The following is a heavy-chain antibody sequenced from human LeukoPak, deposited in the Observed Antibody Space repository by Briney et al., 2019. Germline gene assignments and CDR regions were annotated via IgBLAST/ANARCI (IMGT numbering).Heavy chain of an antibody. CDR2: IYYSGST. D-gene: IGHD2-21*02. Sequence: SETLSLTCTVSGGSSSSSSYYWGWIRQPPGKGLEWIGSIYYSGSTYYNPSLKSRVTISVDTSKNQFSLKLSSVTAADTAVYYCARVVVVVTAIRGLFDYWGQGTLVTVSS. V-gene: IGHV4-39*07. J-gene: IGHJ4*02. CDR1: GGSSSSSSYY. CDR3: ARVVVVVTAIRGLFDY.